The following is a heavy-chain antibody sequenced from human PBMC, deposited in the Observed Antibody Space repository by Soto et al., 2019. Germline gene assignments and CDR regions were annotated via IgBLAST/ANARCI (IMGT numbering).Heavy chain of an antibody. CDR1: GGSISSGTYY. V-gene: IGHV4-31*03. CDR3: ARGELWWDF. Sequence: QVQLQESGPGLVKPSQTLSLTCTVSGGSISSGTYYWSWIRQHPGKGLEWIGFIYYNGNAFYNPSPKSRVAISLDTSKNQFSLKLSSLTAADTAVYFCARGELWWDFWGQGTLVTVSS. D-gene: IGHD3-10*01. J-gene: IGHJ4*02. CDR2: IYYNGNA.